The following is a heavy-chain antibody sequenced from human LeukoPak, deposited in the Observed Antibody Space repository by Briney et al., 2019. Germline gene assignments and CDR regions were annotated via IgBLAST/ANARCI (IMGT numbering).Heavy chain of an antibody. CDR1: GFTFSNYA. CDR2: ISGSGDST. J-gene: IGHJ5*02. V-gene: IGHV3-23*01. CDR3: AKEAGYSSGWFPQ. D-gene: IGHD6-19*01. Sequence: PGGSLRLSCAASGFTFSNYAMRWVRQAPGKGLEWVSGISGSGDSTYYADSVKGRFTISRDNSENTLYLQMNSLRAEDTAVYYCAKEAGYSSGWFPQWGQGTLVTVSS.